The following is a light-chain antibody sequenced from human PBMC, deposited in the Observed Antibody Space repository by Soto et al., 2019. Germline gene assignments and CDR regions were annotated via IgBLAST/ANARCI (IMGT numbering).Light chain of an antibody. Sequence: QSALTQPASVSGSPGQSITISCTGTSSDVGGYNYVSWYQQHPGKAPKLMIYEVSNRPSGGSNRFSGSKSGNTASLTISGLQAEDEADYYCSSYTRSSLVFGGGTKLTVL. CDR3: SSYTRSSLV. CDR1: SSDVGGYNY. V-gene: IGLV2-14*01. CDR2: EVS. J-gene: IGLJ2*01.